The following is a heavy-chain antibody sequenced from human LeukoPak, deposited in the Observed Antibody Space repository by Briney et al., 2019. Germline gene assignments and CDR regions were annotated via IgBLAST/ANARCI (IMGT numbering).Heavy chain of an antibody. D-gene: IGHD6-19*01. CDR2: ISDSGGST. V-gene: IGHV3-23*01. CDR1: GFTFSNYA. Sequence: GGSLRLSCAASGFTFSNYAMSWVRQAPGKGLEWVSAISDSGGSTYYADSVKGRFAISRDNSKNTLYLQMNSLRAEDTAVYYCAKPAISSRGWYYDYWGQGTLVTVSS. J-gene: IGHJ4*02. CDR3: AKPAISSRGWYYDY.